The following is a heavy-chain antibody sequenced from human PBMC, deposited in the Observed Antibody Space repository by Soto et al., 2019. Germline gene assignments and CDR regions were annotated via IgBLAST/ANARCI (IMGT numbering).Heavy chain of an antibody. CDR2: IITYDDNM. J-gene: IGHJ4*02. CDR3: AYVGGTTTGDYYFGL. D-gene: IGHD1-1*01. V-gene: IGHV1-18*04. CDR1: GSTFTRNC. Sequence: ASVKVSCKVSGSTFTRNCIGWVRQAPGEGLEWMGWIITYDDNMDSASKFQDGLTMTTDTSTTTAYMELSNLRADETALYYCAYVGGTTTGDYYFGLWGQGTLVTVSS.